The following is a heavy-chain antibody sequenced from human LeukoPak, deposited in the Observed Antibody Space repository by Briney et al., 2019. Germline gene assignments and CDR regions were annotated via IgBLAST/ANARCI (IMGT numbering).Heavy chain of an antibody. CDR1: GGSISSGSYY. J-gene: IGHJ5*02. CDR2: IYTSGST. Sequence: SQTLSLTCTVSGGSISSGSYYWSWIRQPAGKGLEWIGRIYTSGSTNYNPSLKSRVTISVDTSKNQFSLKLSSVTAADTAVYYCARHVSSGGGWFDPWGQGTLVTVSS. D-gene: IGHD1-26*01. V-gene: IGHV4-61*02. CDR3: ARHVSSGGGWFDP.